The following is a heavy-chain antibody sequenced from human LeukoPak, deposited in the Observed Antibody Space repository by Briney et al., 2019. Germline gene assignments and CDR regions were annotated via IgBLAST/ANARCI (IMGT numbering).Heavy chain of an antibody. V-gene: IGHV3-15*01. CDR3: TRLGIAPRDFDY. D-gene: IGHD6-6*01. Sequence: GGSLRLSCAASGFTFTNVWMSWVRQAPGKGLEWVGRIRSKTHGGTTDYAAPVKGRFTILRDDSKNSLYLQMNSLKIEDTAVYYCTRLGIAPRDFDYWGQGTLVTVSS. CDR1: GFTFTNVW. CDR2: IRSKTHGGTT. J-gene: IGHJ4*02.